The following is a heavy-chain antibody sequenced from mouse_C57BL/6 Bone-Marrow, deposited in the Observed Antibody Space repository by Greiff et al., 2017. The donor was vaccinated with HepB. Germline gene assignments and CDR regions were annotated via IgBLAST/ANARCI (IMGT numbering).Heavy chain of an antibody. CDR2: ISTYYGDA. CDR3: ARRGITTVVVPFDY. J-gene: IGHJ2*01. V-gene: IGHV1-67*01. CDR1: GYTFTDYA. D-gene: IGHD1-1*01. Sequence: QVQLQQSGPELVRPGVSVKISCKGSGYTFTDYAMHWVKQSHAKSLEWIGVISTYYGDASYNQKFKDKATMTVDNSSSTAYMELARLTSEDSAVYYCARRGITTVVVPFDYWGQGTTLTVSS.